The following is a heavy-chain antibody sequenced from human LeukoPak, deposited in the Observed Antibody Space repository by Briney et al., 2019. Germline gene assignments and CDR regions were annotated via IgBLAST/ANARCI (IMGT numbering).Heavy chain of an antibody. V-gene: IGHV4-34*01. Sequence: SETLSLTCAVYGGSFSGYYWSWIRQPPGKGLEWIGEINHSGSTNYNPSLKSRVTISVDTSKNQFSLKLSSVTAADTAVYYCASVDDYWGQGTLVTVSS. CDR1: GGSFSGYY. CDR3: ASVDDY. D-gene: IGHD5-24*01. J-gene: IGHJ4*02. CDR2: INHSGST.